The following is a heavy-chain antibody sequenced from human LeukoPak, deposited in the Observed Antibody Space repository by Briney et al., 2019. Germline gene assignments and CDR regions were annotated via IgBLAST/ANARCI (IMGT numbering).Heavy chain of an antibody. V-gene: IGHV1-18*01. D-gene: IGHD3-3*01. J-gene: IGHJ6*02. CDR2: ISAYNGNT. CDR3: ARDPARITSLGVVPLHRMDV. CDR1: GGTFSSYT. Sequence: ASVKVSCKASGGTFSSYTISWVRQAPGQGLEWIGWISAYNGNTNYAHKLQGRVTMTTDTSTSTASMETRSRRSDETAVYYCARDPARITSLGVVPLHRMDVWGQGTTVTVSS.